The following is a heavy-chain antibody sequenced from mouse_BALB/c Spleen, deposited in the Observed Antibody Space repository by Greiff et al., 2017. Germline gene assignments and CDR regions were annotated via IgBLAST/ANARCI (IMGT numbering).Heavy chain of an antibody. V-gene: IGHV14-4*02. Sequence: VQLQQSGAELVRSGASVKLSCTASGFNFTDYYMHWVKQRPEQGLEWIGWIDPENGDTEYAPKFQGKATMTADTSSNTAYLQLSSLTSEDTAVYYGQTARATDYAMDYWGQGTSVTVSS. CDR3: QTARATDYAMDY. CDR2: IDPENGDT. CDR1: GFNFTDYY. J-gene: IGHJ4*01. D-gene: IGHD3-2*01.